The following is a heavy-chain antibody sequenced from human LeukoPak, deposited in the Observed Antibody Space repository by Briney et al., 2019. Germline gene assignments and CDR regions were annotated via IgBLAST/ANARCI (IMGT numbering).Heavy chain of an antibody. Sequence: ASETLSLTCTVSGGSISSSSYYWGWIRQPPGKGLEWIGRIYYSGSTYYNPSPKSRCTISVDTSKNQFSLKLASVTAADTAIYYCAKGAGGFSYYNWFDPWGQGTLVTVSS. J-gene: IGHJ5*02. D-gene: IGHD5-18*01. CDR1: GGSISSSSYY. CDR3: AKGAGGFSYYNWFDP. V-gene: IGHV4-39*07. CDR2: IYYSGST.